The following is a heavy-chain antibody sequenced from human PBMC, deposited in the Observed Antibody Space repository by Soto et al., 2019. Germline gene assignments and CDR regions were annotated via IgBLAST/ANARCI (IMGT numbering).Heavy chain of an antibody. Sequence: SETLSLTCTVSGGSVSSGSYYWSWIRQPPGKGLEWIGYVYYSGSTTYNPSLKSRVTISVDTSKNQFSLRLSSVTAADTAVYYCARVMGQTYNDFCSGPSGYYYYAMDVWGQGTTVTVSS. J-gene: IGHJ6*02. CDR1: GGSVSSGSYY. V-gene: IGHV4-61*01. CDR2: VYYSGST. D-gene: IGHD3-3*01. CDR3: ARVMGQTYNDFCSGPSGYYYYAMDV.